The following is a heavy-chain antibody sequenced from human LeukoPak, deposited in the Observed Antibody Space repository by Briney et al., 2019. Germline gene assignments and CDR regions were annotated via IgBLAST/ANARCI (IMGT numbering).Heavy chain of an antibody. D-gene: IGHD3-10*01. V-gene: IGHV3-23*01. CDR2: VSGGGGST. Sequence: GGSLRLSCAFSGLTFSSYAMTWVRQAPGKGLEGVSAVSGGGGSTYYADSVRGRFTISRDNSKNTLYLQMNSLKAEDTAVYYCASDGAKFGALTYYYYMDVWGKGTTVTVSS. J-gene: IGHJ6*03. CDR1: GLTFSSYA. CDR3: ASDGAKFGALTYYYYMDV.